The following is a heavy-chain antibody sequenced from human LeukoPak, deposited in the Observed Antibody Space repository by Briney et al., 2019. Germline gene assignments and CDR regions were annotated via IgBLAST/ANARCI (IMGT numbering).Heavy chain of an antibody. J-gene: IGHJ5*02. CDR2: IRSKAYGGSK. CDR3: TTDVPIFGGVDPPWAWFDP. Sequence: GGSLRLSCTASGFTFGDYAMSWFRQAPGKGLEWVGFIRSKAYGGSKEYAVTVKGRFTISRDHYKSIPYLQMNRLTNEDTAVYSCTTDVPIFGGVDPPWAWFDPWGQGTLVTVSS. CDR1: GFTFGDYA. D-gene: IGHD3-3*01. V-gene: IGHV3-49*03.